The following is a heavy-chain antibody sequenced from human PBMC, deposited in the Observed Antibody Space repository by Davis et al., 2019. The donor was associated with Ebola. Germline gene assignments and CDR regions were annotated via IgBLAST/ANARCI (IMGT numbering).Heavy chain of an antibody. CDR3: AREGSETYPDAFDI. D-gene: IGHD2-2*02. Sequence: SETLSLTCAVYGGSFSGCYWSWIRQPPGKRLEWIGYIYHSGITKYNPSLKSRVTISVDTSRNQMFLKLSSVTAADTAVYYCAREGSETYPDAFDIWGQGTMVTVSS. V-gene: IGHV4-59*01. J-gene: IGHJ3*02. CDR1: GGSFSGCY. CDR2: IYHSGIT.